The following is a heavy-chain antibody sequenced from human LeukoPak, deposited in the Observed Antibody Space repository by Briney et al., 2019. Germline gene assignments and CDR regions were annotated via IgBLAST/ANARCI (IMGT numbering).Heavy chain of an antibody. J-gene: IGHJ4*02. CDR3: AKSLRSSSWYEFDY. CDR1: GFTLSDYY. D-gene: IGHD6-13*01. Sequence: GGSLRLSCAASGFTLSDYYMSWVRQAPGKGLEWVSVISSSGGSTYYADSVKGRFTISRDNSKNTLYLQMNSLRAKDTAIYYCAKSLRSSSWYEFDYWGQGTLVTVSS. V-gene: IGHV3-23*01. CDR2: ISSSGGST.